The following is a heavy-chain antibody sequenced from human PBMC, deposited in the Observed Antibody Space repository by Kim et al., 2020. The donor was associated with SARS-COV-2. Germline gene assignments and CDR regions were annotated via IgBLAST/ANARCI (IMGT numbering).Heavy chain of an antibody. J-gene: IGHJ4*02. CDR1: GFIFSRYA. CDR2: VGTSGGDT. V-gene: IGHV3-23*01. D-gene: IGHD6-19*01. Sequence: GGSLRLSCAASGFIFSRYAMSWVRQAPGKGLEWVSAVGTSGGDTYYADSVKGRFTISRDNSKNTLYLQMNSLRADDTAVYYCAAGYSSWKFDFWGQGILVTVSS. CDR3: AAGYSSWKFDF.